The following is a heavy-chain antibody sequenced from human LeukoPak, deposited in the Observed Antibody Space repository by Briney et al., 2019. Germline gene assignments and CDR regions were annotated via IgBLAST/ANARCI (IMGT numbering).Heavy chain of an antibody. D-gene: IGHD6-13*01. J-gene: IGHJ4*02. CDR2: ISDSSNYI. CDR3: ARDYLNSWYVVIDY. V-gene: IGHV3-21*01. Sequence: GGSLRLSCTASGFTFSSYNMNWVRQAPGKGLEWVSSISDSSNYIYYADSVKGRFTISRDNAKNSLYLQMNSLRAEDTAVYYCARDYLNSWYVVIDYWGQGTLVTVSS. CDR1: GFTFSSYN.